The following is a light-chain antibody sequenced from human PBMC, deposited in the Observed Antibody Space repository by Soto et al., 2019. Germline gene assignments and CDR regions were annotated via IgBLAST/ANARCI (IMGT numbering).Light chain of an antibody. CDR3: QQRSNWT. J-gene: IGKJ1*01. Sequence: EIVLTQSPATLSLSPGERATLSCRASQSVSSYLAWYQQKPGQAPRLLIYDASNRATGIQARFSGSGSGTDFTLTISSLEPEDFAVYYCQQRSNWTFGQGTKVEI. CDR2: DAS. CDR1: QSVSSY. V-gene: IGKV3-11*01.